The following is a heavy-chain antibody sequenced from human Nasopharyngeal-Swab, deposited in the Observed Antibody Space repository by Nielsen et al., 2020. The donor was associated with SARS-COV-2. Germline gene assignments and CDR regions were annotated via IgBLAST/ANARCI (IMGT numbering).Heavy chain of an antibody. D-gene: IGHD3-3*01. Sequence: SETLSLTCTVSGGSISSYYWSWIRQLPGKGLEWIGYIYYSGSTNYNPSLKSRVTISVDTSKNQFSLKLSSVTAADTAVYYCARVDFWSGYFPNWFDPWGQGTLVTVSS. V-gene: IGHV4-59*01. J-gene: IGHJ5*02. CDR2: IYYSGST. CDR1: GGSISSYY. CDR3: ARVDFWSGYFPNWFDP.